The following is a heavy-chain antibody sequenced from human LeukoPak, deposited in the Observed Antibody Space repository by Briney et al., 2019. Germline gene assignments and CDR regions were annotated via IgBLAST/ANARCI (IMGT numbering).Heavy chain of an antibody. Sequence: SETLSLTRTVSGGSISSSSYYWGWVRQPPGKGLEWIGSIYHSGNNPSLKSRVTIAVDTSKNQSSLKLSSVTAADTAVYYCARWEGTGYYYGNWGQGTLVTVSS. V-gene: IGHV4-39*01. CDR3: ARWEGTGYYYGN. J-gene: IGHJ4*02. D-gene: IGHD3-22*01. CDR2: IYHSG. CDR1: GGSISSSSYY.